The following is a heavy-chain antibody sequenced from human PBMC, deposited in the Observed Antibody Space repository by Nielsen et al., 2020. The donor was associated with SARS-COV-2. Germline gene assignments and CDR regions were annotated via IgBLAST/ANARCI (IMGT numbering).Heavy chain of an antibody. V-gene: IGHV3-7*05. CDR3: ARLQSSSWYFDL. J-gene: IGHJ2*01. D-gene: IGHD6-13*01. CDR2: IKQDGSEK. CDR1: GFTFSRDW. Sequence: GESLKISCAASGFTFSRDWMSWIRQAPGKGLEWVANIKQDGSEKYYVDSVKGRFAISRDKAKNSLYLQMNSLRAEDTAVYYCARLQSSSWYFDLWGRGTLVTVSS.